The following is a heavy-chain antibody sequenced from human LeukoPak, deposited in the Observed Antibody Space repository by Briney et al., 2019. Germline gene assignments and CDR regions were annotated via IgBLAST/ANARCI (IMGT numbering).Heavy chain of an antibody. D-gene: IGHD4/OR15-4a*01. Sequence: PGGSLRLSCAASGFTFSSYAMSWVRQAPGKGLEWVSAISGSGGSTYYADSVKGRFTISRDNSKNTLYLQMNSLRAEDTAVYYCAKGYGGDYYYYYMDVRGKGTTVTVSS. CDR1: GFTFSSYA. V-gene: IGHV3-23*01. CDR2: ISGSGGST. J-gene: IGHJ6*03. CDR3: AKGYGGDYYYYYMDV.